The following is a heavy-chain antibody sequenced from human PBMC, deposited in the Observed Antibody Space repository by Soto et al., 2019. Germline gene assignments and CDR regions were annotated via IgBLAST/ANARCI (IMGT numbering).Heavy chain of an antibody. J-gene: IGHJ4*02. CDR1: GFSISSYY. D-gene: IGHD2-2*01. CDR2: IYTSGST. V-gene: IGHV4-4*07. Sequence: XETLCLTCTVSGFSISSYYWSWIRQPAGKGLEWIGRIYTSGSTNYNPSLKSRVTMSVDTSKNQFSLKLSSVTAADTAVYYCARACSSNSCYDVFDYWGQGTLVTVSS. CDR3: ARACSSNSCYDVFDY.